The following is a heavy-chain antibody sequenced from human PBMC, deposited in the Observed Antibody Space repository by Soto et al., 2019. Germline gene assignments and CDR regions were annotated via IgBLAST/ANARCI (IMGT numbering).Heavy chain of an antibody. CDR1: GYMFTSYD. Sequence: QVQLVQSGAEVKKPGASVKVSCKASGYMFTSYDINWVRQATGQGFEWMGWMNTKSGNTGYAQKCQGRLTMTRDTSITTAYMELNSLRSEDTAVYYCARSPRNWGFDYWGQGTLVTVSS. D-gene: IGHD7-27*01. CDR2: MNTKSGNT. CDR3: ARSPRNWGFDY. V-gene: IGHV1-8*01. J-gene: IGHJ4*02.